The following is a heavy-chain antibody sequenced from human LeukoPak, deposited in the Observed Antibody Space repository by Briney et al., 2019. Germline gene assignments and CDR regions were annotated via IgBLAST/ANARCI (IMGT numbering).Heavy chain of an antibody. CDR1: GGSISSGDYY. V-gene: IGHV4-61*08. CDR3: ARYEARRSDAFDI. J-gene: IGHJ3*02. CDR2: IYYSGST. Sequence: SETLSLTCTVSGGSISSGDYYWSWIRQPPGKGLEWIGYIYYSGSTNYNPSLKSRVTLSVDTSKNQFSLKLSSVTAADTAVYYCARYEARRSDAFDIWGQGTMVTVSS. D-gene: IGHD6-6*01.